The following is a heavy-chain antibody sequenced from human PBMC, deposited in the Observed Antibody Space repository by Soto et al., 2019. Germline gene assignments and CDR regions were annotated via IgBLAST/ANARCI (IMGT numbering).Heavy chain of an antibody. V-gene: IGHV4-39*01. CDR2: IYYSGST. Sequence: LALTCTGSGCSISSSSYYWGWIRQPPGKGLEWIGSIYYSGSTYYNPSLKSRVTISVDTSKNQFSLKLSSVTAADTAVYYCARLSVTRFDPWGQGTLVTVSS. CDR1: GCSISSSSYY. CDR3: ARLSVTRFDP. J-gene: IGHJ5*02. D-gene: IGHD4-4*01.